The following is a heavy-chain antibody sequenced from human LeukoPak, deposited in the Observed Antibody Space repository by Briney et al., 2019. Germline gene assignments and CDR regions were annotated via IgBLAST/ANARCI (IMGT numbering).Heavy chain of an antibody. Sequence: SETLSLTCAVYGGSFSGYYWSWIRQPPGKGLEWIGEINHSGSTNYNPSLKSRVTISVDTSKNQFSLKLSSVTAADTAVYYCARGVGLRLWWIEANYMDVWGKGTTVTVSS. CDR3: ARGVGLRLWWIEANYMDV. J-gene: IGHJ6*03. D-gene: IGHD2-21*01. CDR2: INHSGST. V-gene: IGHV4-34*01. CDR1: GGSFSGYY.